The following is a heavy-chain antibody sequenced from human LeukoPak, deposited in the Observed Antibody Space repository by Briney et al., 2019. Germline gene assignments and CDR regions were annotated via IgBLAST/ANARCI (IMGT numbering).Heavy chain of an antibody. CDR1: GFTFSSYA. D-gene: IGHD6-19*01. CDR3: AKVVSYSSGWYNY. V-gene: IGHV3-23*01. CDR2: ISGSGGST. Sequence: GGSLRLSCAASGFTFSSYAMSWVRQAPGKGLEWVSAISGSGGSTYYADSVKGRFTISRDNSKDTLYLQMNSLRAEDTAVYYCAKVVSYSSGWYNYWGQGTLVTASS. J-gene: IGHJ4*02.